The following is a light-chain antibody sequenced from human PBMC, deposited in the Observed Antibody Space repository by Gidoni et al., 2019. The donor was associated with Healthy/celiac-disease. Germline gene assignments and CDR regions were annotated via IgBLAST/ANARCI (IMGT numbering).Light chain of an antibody. CDR3: QQYNSYPYT. V-gene: IGKV1-5*03. CDR2: KAS. Sequence: DIQMTQSPSTLSASVGDRVTIPCRASQSISSWLAWYQQKPGKAPKLLIYKASSLESGVPSRFSGSGSGTEFTLTISSLHPDDFATYYCQQYNSYPYTFGQGTKLEIK. J-gene: IGKJ2*01. CDR1: QSISSW.